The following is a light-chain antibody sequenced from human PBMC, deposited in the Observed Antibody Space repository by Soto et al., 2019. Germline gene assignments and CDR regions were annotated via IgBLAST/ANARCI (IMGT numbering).Light chain of an antibody. CDR1: SSDVGTYKF. CDR2: EVS. CDR3: SSHASDYVL. V-gene: IGLV2-23*02. J-gene: IGLJ2*01. Sequence: QSALTQPASVSRSPGQSITISCTGTSSDVGTYKFVSWYQQHPGQAPKLMIYEVSERPSGISNRFSGSKSGNTASLTISGLQTEDEADYYCSSHASDYVLFGGGTQLTVL.